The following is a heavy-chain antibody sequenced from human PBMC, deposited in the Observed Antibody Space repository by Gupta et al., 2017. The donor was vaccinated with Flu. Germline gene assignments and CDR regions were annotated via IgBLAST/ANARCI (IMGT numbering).Heavy chain of an antibody. CDR3: ARRKYDFWSGYQVNFDY. J-gene: IGHJ4*02. Sequence: QLQLQESGPGLVKPSETLSLTCTVSGGSISSSSYYWGWIRQPPGKGLEWIGSIYYSGSTYYNPSLKSRVTISVDTSKNQFSLKLSSVTAADTAVYYCARRKYDFWSGYQVNFDYWGQGTLVTVSS. CDR1: GGSISSSSYY. D-gene: IGHD3-3*01. V-gene: IGHV4-39*01. CDR2: IYYSGST.